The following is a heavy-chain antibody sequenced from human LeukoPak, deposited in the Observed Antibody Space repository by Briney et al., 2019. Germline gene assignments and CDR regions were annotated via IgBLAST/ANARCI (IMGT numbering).Heavy chain of an antibody. CDR3: ARAYYYDSSGNWYFDL. V-gene: IGHV3-48*04. Sequence: GGSLRLSCAASGFTFSSYSMNWVRQAPGKGLEWVSYISSSSSTIYYADSVKGRFTISRDNARNSLYLQMNSLRAEDTAVYYCARAYYYDSSGNWYFDLWSRGTLVTVSS. J-gene: IGHJ2*01. D-gene: IGHD3-22*01. CDR2: ISSSSSTI. CDR1: GFTFSSYS.